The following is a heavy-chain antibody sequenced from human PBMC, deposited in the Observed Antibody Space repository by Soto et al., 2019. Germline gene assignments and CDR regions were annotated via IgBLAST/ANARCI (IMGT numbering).Heavy chain of an antibody. V-gene: IGHV3-30-3*01. J-gene: IGHJ4*02. CDR1: GFTFSDYA. Sequence: GGSLRLSCAGSGFTFSDYAMHWVRQAPGKGLEWVGVISDEGDREYYADSVKGRFTISRDNSKNTLSLEMSSLRTEDTAVYHCARAEMATIWFFDYWGQGTLVTVSS. CDR3: ARAEMATIWFFDY. D-gene: IGHD5-12*01. CDR2: ISDEGDRE.